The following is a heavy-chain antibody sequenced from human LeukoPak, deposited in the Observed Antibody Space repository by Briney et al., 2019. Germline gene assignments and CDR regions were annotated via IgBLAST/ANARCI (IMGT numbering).Heavy chain of an antibody. CDR1: GYTFTGYY. CDR2: ISAYNGNT. J-gene: IGHJ4*02. V-gene: IGHV1-18*04. Sequence: ASVKVSCKASGYTFTGYYMHWVRQAPGQGLEWMGWISAYNGNTNYAQKLQGRVTMTTDTSTSTAYMELRSLRSDDTAVYYCARETWEPDARGDFDYWGQGTLVTVSS. CDR3: ARETWEPDARGDFDY. D-gene: IGHD1-1*01.